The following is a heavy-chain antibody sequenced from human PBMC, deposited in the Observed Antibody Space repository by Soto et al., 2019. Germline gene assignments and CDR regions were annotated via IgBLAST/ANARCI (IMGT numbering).Heavy chain of an antibody. CDR2: INDYGTTI. CDR3: ARGGLEPFDY. CDR1: GFNLGSYW. V-gene: IGHV3-74*01. J-gene: IGHJ4*02. D-gene: IGHD1-1*01. Sequence: EVQLVESGGGLVQPGGSLRLSCAASGFNLGSYWMHWVRQATGKGLVWVSRINDYGTTINYAESVAGRFTISRDDAKSEVYLQMPNLSAEDTAVYYCARGGLEPFDYWGQGALVTVSS.